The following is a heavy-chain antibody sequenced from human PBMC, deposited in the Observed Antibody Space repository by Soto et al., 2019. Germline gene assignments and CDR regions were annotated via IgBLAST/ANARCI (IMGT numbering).Heavy chain of an antibody. CDR3: AKGAWELLPFDC. Sequence: VGSLRLSCVASRFTFTSYAMSWVRQAPGKGLEWVAAISASGGATIHADSVKGRLTISRDNSKNTLYLQMNSLRAEDTAVYRCAKGAWELLPFDCWGQGTLVTVSS. D-gene: IGHD2-15*01. CDR2: ISASGGAT. CDR1: RFTFTSYA. V-gene: IGHV3-23*01. J-gene: IGHJ4*02.